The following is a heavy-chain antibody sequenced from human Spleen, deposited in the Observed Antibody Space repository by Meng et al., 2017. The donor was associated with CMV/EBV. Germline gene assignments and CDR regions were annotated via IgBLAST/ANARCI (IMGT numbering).Heavy chain of an antibody. CDR3: ARRARGIWSTYYRY. V-gene: IGHV4-34*01. CDR1: GGSLSGYY. Sequence: SETLSLTCAVYGGSLSGYYWSWIRQPPGKGLEWIGEVRPGGSTNYNPSLKSRVTISLDTSKDQFSVSLSSVTAADTAVYYCARRARGIWSTYYRYWGQGTLVTVSS. CDR2: VRPGGST. D-gene: IGHD3-3*01. J-gene: IGHJ4*02.